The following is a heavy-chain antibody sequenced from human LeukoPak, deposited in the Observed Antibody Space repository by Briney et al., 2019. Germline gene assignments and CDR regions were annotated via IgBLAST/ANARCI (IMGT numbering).Heavy chain of an antibody. J-gene: IGHJ3*02. Sequence: ASVKVSCKASGYTFIGYYLHWLRQAPGQGPEWMGWINPNSGGTNYSEKFQGRVTMTRDTSISTAYMELSRLRSDDTAVYYCARGSGYDSRAFDIWGQGTMVTVSS. D-gene: IGHD5-12*01. CDR2: INPNSGGT. CDR1: GYTFIGYY. CDR3: ARGSGYDSRAFDI. V-gene: IGHV1-2*02.